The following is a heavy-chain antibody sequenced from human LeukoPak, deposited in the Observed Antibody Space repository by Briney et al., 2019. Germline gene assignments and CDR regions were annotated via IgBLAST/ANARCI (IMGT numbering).Heavy chain of an antibody. J-gene: IGHJ4*02. CDR1: GGTYSSYA. Sequence: SVKVSCKASGGTYSSYAISWVRQAPGQGLEWMGRIIPIFGTANYAQKFQGRVTITTDESTSTAYMELSSLRSEDTAVYYCARVPYYYDSSGYSNYWGQGTLVTVSS. D-gene: IGHD3-22*01. CDR2: IIPIFGTA. CDR3: ARVPYYYDSSGYSNY. V-gene: IGHV1-69*05.